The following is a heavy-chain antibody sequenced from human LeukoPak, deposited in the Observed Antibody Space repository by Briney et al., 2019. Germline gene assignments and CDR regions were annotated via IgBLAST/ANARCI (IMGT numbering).Heavy chain of an antibody. CDR3: ARPPYYYDSCGSL. D-gene: IGHD3-22*01. CDR1: GGSISSSSYY. J-gene: IGHJ4*02. CDR2: IYYSGRT. Sequence: LETLSLTCTVSGGSISSSSYYWGWIRQPPGKGLEWIGSIYYSGRTYYNPSLKSRVTISVDTSKNQFSLKLSSVTAADTAVYYCARPPYYYDSCGSLWGQGTLAT. V-gene: IGHV4-39*01.